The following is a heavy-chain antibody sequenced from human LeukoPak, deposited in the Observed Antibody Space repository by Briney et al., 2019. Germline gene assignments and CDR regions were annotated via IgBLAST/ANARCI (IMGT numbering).Heavy chain of an antibody. CDR1: GFTFSDYY. CDR2: ISSSGSTI. J-gene: IGHJ5*02. V-gene: IGHV3-11*01. Sequence: GGSLRLSCAASGFTFSDYYMSWIRQAPGKGLEWVSYISSSGSTIYYADSLKGRFTISRDNAKNSLYLQMNSLRAEDTAVYYCARVIREWLLFGWFDPWGQGTLVTVSS. CDR3: ARVIREWLLFGWFDP. D-gene: IGHD3-3*01.